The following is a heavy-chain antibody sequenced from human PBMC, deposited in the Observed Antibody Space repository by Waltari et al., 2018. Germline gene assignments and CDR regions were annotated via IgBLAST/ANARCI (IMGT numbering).Heavy chain of an antibody. Sequence: QLQLQESGPGLVKPSGTLSLTCVVSGDSMSGNNWWNWVRQSPGKGLGWIGQVHRTGRTNFNPSFASVVDVSLDMSINQLSLKVFSVTAAVTAVYYCARDRGRGLYLDSWGQGILVTVSP. CDR3: ARDRGRGLYLDS. D-gene: IGHD2-15*01. CDR2: VHRTGRT. J-gene: IGHJ4*02. CDR1: GDSMSGNNW. V-gene: IGHV4-4*02.